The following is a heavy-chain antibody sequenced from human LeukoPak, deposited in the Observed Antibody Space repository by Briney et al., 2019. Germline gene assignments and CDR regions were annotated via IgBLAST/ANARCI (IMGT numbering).Heavy chain of an antibody. V-gene: IGHV3-43D*04. J-gene: IGHJ2*01. CDR1: GFTFDDHA. CDR3: AKDRGIAVAGTYFDL. D-gene: IGHD6-19*01. CDR2: ISWDGGST. Sequence: PGGSLRLSCAASGFTFDDHATHWVRQAPGKGLKWVSLISWDGGSTYYADSVKGRFTISRDNSKNSLYLQMNSLRAEDTALYYCAKDRGIAVAGTYFDLWGRGTLVTVSS.